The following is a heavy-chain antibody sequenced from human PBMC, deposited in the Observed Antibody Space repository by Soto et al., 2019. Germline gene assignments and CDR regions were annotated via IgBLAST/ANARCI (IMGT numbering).Heavy chain of an antibody. CDR3: AAGEDGYNPNFDY. CDR2: IVVGSGNT. Sequence: SVKVSCKASGFTFTSSAVQWVRQVRGQRLEWIGWIVVGSGNTNYAQKFQERVTITRDMSTSTAYMELSSLRSEDTAVYYCAAGEDGYNPNFDYWGQGTLVTVSS. V-gene: IGHV1-58*01. CDR1: GFTFTSSA. D-gene: IGHD5-12*01. J-gene: IGHJ4*02.